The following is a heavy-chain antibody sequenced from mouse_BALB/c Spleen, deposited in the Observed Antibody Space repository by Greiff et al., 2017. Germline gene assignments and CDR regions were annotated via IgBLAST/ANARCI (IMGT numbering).Heavy chain of an antibody. Sequence: EVQLVESGGGLVQPGGSLTLSCAASGFTFSSYGMSWVRQTPDKRLELVATINRNGGSTYYPDSVKGRFTISRDNATNTLYLQMSRLKSEDTAMYYCARVYYGKRGAMDYWGQGTSVTVSS. CDR2: INRNGGST. D-gene: IGHD2-1*01. J-gene: IGHJ4*01. V-gene: IGHV5-6-3*01. CDR1: GFTFSSYG. CDR3: ARVYYGKRGAMDY.